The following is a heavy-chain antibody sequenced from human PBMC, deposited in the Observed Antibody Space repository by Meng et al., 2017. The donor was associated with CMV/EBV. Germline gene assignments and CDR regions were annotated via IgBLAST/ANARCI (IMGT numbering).Heavy chain of an antibody. CDR2: TYYRSKWYN. CDR3: ARAGGYSSSWYFDY. D-gene: IGHD6-13*01. J-gene: IGHJ4*02. V-gene: IGHV6-1*01. CDR1: GDSVSSTSAA. Sequence: QTLSLTCAISGDSVSSTSAAWNWIRQSPSRGLEWLGRTYYRSKWYNDYAVSVKSRITINPDTSKNQFSLQLNSVTPEDTAVYYCARAGGYSSSWYFDYWGQGTLVTVSS.